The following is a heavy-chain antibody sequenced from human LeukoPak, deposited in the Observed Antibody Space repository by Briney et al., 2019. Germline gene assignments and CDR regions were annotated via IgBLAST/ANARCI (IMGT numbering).Heavy chain of an antibody. V-gene: IGHV5-51*01. CDR2: IYPVDSDT. J-gene: IGHJ3*02. CDR3: ARCASGYDRSAFDI. Sequence: GLPLKISCKGSGYSFTSYWIGWVRQMPGKGLEWMGIIYPVDSDTRYSPSFQGQVTIQADKSISTAYLQWSSLKASDTAMYYCARCASGYDRSAFDIWGQGTMVTVSS. D-gene: IGHD5-12*01. CDR1: GYSFTSYW.